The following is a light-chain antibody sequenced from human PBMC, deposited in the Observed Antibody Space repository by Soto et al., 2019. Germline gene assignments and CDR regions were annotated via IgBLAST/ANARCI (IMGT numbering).Light chain of an antibody. J-gene: IGKJ4*01. CDR1: QNIITK. V-gene: IGKV3-15*01. CDR3: QEYNNWHPIT. Sequence: EIVMTQSPATLSVSPGERATLSCRASQNIITKLAWYQQKPGQAPRLLIYGASTRATGIPVRFSGSGSGTEFTLTITSLQSEDSAVYYCQEYNNWHPITFGGGTKVEIK. CDR2: GAS.